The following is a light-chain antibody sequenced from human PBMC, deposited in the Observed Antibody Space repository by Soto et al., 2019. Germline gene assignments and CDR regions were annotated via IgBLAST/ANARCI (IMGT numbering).Light chain of an antibody. Sequence: QSVLTQPPSVSAAPGQKVTISCSGGSSNIGDNYVSWYQQFPGTAPKLLIYDNDKRPSGIPDRFSGSKSGTSATLGITGLQTGDEADYYCGTWDNSLSVVFGGGTKVTVL. V-gene: IGLV1-51*01. CDR1: SSNIGDNY. J-gene: IGLJ2*01. CDR2: DND. CDR3: GTWDNSLSVV.